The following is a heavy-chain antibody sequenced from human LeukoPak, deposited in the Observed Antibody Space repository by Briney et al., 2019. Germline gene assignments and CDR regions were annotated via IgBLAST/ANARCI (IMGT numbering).Heavy chain of an antibody. Sequence: GGSLRLSCAASGFTFSSYIMNWVRQAPGKGLEWVSYISGSSSTIYYADSVKGRFTLSRDNAKNSLHLQMNSLRDEDTAVYYCARGDIVATDYWGQGTLVTVSS. CDR2: ISGSSSTI. D-gene: IGHD5-12*01. V-gene: IGHV3-48*02. CDR1: GFTFSSYI. J-gene: IGHJ4*02. CDR3: ARGDIVATDY.